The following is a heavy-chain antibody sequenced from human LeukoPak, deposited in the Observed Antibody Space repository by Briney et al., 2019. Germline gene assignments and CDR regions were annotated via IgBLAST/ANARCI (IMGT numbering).Heavy chain of an antibody. Sequence: SVKVSCKASGGTFSSYAISWVRQAPGQGLEWMGGIIPIFGTANYAQKFQGRVTITADESTSTAYMELSSPRSEDTAVYYCARSAYDILTGQDYYCYGMDVWGQGTTVTVSS. CDR3: ARSAYDILTGQDYYCYGMDV. D-gene: IGHD3-9*01. CDR1: GGTFSSYA. J-gene: IGHJ6*02. CDR2: IIPIFGTA. V-gene: IGHV1-69*13.